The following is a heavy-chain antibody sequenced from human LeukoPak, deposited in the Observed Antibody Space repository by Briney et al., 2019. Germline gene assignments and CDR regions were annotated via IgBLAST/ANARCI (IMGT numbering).Heavy chain of an antibody. CDR1: GGSISSSNW. J-gene: IGHJ4*02. CDR3: AREREYYYDSSGSISYYFDY. D-gene: IGHD3-22*01. Sequence: GTLSLTCAVSGGSISSSNWWSWVRQPPGKGLEWIGEIYHSGSTNYNPSLKSRVTISVDKSKNQFSLKLSSVTAADTAVYYCAREREYYYDSSGSISYYFDYWGQGTLVTVSS. V-gene: IGHV4-4*02. CDR2: IYHSGST.